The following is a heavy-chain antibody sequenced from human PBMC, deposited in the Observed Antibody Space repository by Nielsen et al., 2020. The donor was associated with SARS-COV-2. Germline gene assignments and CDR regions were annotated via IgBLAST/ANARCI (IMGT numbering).Heavy chain of an antibody. CDR2: IYHSGST. Sequence: SETLSLTCTVSGGSIYNYWWSWIRQSPGKGLEWIGNIYHSGSTNYNPSLKSRVTISVDTSKNQFSLKLSSVTAADTAVYYCAGRYCSGGSCSTFDYWGQGTLVTVSS. D-gene: IGHD2-15*01. CDR3: AGRYCSGGSCSTFDY. V-gene: IGHV4-59*12. CDR1: GGSIYNYW. J-gene: IGHJ4*02.